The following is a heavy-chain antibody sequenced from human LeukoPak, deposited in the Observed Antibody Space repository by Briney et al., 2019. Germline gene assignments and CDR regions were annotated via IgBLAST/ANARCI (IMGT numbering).Heavy chain of an antibody. J-gene: IGHJ4*02. D-gene: IGHD3-22*01. CDR1: GFTVSYNY. Sequence: GGSLRLSCEVSGFTVSYNYMSWVRQAPGKGLEWVSVIYSGGGGYYADSVKDRFTISRDNSKNTLYLQMHSLRAEDTAVYYCAKLHDSSGYTYFNYWGQGTLVTVSS. V-gene: IGHV3-66*01. CDR3: AKLHDSSGYTYFNY. CDR2: IYSGGGG.